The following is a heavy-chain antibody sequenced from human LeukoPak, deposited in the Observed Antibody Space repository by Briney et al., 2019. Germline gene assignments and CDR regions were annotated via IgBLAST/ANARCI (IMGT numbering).Heavy chain of an antibody. CDR1: GYTFTGYY. CDR2: INPNSGAT. Sequence: ASVKVSCKASGYTFTGYYIHWVRQAPEQGLEWMGWINPNSGATNYAEKFQDRVTMTLDTSITTAYMEIRRLTSDDTALYYCARGRPIVWVEPATVHDYWGQGILVTVSS. CDR3: ARGRPIVWVEPATVHDY. V-gene: IGHV1-2*02. J-gene: IGHJ4*02. D-gene: IGHD5-18*01.